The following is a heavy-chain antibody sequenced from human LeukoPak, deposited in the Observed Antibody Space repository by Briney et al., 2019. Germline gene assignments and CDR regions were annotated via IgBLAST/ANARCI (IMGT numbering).Heavy chain of an antibody. D-gene: IGHD6-13*01. CDR1: GGSFSGYY. V-gene: IGHV4-34*01. Sequence: SETLSLTCAVYGGSFSGYYWSWIRQPPGKGLEWIGEINHSGSTNYNPSLKSRVTISVDTSKNPFSLKLSSVTAADTAVYYCASSRSLDYWGQGTLVTVSS. J-gene: IGHJ4*02. CDR3: ASSRSLDY. CDR2: INHSGST.